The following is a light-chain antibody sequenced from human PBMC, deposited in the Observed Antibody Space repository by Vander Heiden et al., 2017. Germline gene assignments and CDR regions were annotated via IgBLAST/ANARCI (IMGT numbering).Light chain of an antibody. V-gene: IGKV1-39*01. Sequence: DIQMTQSPSSLSASVGDRVTITCRASQSISSYLNWYQQKPGKAPKLLIYAASSLQSGVPSRVSGSGPGTDFTLTISSLQPEDFATYYCQQSYSTPWTFGQGTTVEIK. CDR1: QSISSY. CDR3: QQSYSTPWT. CDR2: AAS. J-gene: IGKJ1*01.